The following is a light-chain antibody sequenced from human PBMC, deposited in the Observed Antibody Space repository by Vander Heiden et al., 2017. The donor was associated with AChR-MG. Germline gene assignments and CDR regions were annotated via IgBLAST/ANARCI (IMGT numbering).Light chain of an antibody. J-gene: IGKJ2*01. CDR2: SAT. Sequence: AIRMTQSPSSLSASTGDRVTITCRASHDISNYLAWYQQKPGRAPRLLIYSATTLQSGVPSRFSGSGSGTDFTLTISFLQSEDLATYYCQHDDEYPYIFGQGTKLEI. CDR3: QHDDEYPYI. V-gene: IGKV1-8*01. CDR1: HDISNY.